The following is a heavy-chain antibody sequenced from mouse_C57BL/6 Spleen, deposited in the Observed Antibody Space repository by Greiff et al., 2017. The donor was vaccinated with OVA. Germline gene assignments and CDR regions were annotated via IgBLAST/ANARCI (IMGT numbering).Heavy chain of an antibody. J-gene: IGHJ3*01. Sequence: VQLQQSGAELVRPGASVTLSCKASGYTFTDYEMHWVKQTPVHGLEWIGAIDPKTGGTAYNQKFKGKAILTADKSSSTAYMELRSLTSEDSAVYYCTRWDDGYYVAYWGQGTLVTVSA. CDR2: IDPKTGGT. D-gene: IGHD2-3*01. CDR1: GYTFTDYE. CDR3: TRWDDGYYVAY. V-gene: IGHV1-15*01.